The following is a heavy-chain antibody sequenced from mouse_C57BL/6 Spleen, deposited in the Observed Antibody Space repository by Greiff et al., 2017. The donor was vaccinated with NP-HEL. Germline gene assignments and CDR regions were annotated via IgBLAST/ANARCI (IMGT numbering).Heavy chain of an antibody. CDR2: IYPGDGDT. D-gene: IGHD2-3*01. Sequence: VQLQESGPELVKPGASVKISCKASGYAFSSSWMNWVKQRPGKGLEWIGRIYPGDGDTNYNGKFKGKATLTADKSSSTAYMQLSSLTSEDSAVYFCARHYDGFYAMDYWGQGTSVTVSS. J-gene: IGHJ4*01. V-gene: IGHV1-82*01. CDR1: GYAFSSSW. CDR3: ARHYDGFYAMDY.